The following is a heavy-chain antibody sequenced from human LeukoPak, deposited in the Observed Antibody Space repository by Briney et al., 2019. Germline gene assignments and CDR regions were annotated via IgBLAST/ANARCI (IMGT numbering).Heavy chain of an antibody. CDR3: ARDLSGSYVQDY. CDR2: FNPSGGNT. CDR1: GYTFDVYY. V-gene: IGHV1-46*02. J-gene: IGHJ4*02. Sequence: GASVKVSCKASGYTFDVYYIHWVRQAPGQGLEWMGIFNPSGGNTSYAQKFQGRVTMTRDTSTSTVYMELSSLRSEDTAVYYCARDLSGSYVQDYWGQGTLVTVSS. D-gene: IGHD1-26*01.